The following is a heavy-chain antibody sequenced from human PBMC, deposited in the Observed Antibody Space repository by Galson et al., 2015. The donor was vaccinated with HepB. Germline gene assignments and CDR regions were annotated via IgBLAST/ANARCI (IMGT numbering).Heavy chain of an antibody. V-gene: IGHV1-69*13. D-gene: IGHD3-3*01. Sequence: SVKVSCKASGGTFSSYAISWVRQAPGQGLEWMGGIIPIFGTANYAQKFQGRVTITADESTSTAYMELSSLRSEDTAVYYCARRARTNREYDFWSGYPNYYYYGMDVWGQGTTVTVSS. CDR3: ARRARTNREYDFWSGYPNYYYYGMDV. CDR2: IIPIFGTA. J-gene: IGHJ6*02. CDR1: GGTFSSYA.